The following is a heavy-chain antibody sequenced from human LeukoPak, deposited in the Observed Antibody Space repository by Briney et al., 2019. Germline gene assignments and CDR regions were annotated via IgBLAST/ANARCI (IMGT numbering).Heavy chain of an antibody. CDR2: ISSSSSYI. CDR1: EFTFSSYS. D-gene: IGHD3-10*01. J-gene: IGHJ4*02. V-gene: IGHV3-21*01. Sequence: GGSLRLSCAASEFTFSSYSMNWVRQAPGKGLEWVSSISSSSSYIYYADSVKGRFTISRDNAKNSLYLQMNSLRAEDTAVYYCTTSWPKVREGDQWGQGTLVTVSS. CDR3: TTSWPKVREGDQ.